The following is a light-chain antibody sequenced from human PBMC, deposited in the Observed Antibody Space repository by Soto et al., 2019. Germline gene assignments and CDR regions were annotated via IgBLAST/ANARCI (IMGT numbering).Light chain of an antibody. J-gene: IGLJ1*01. CDR1: SSNIGAGYD. CDR2: DDS. Sequence: QSVLTQPPSVSGAPGQRVTSSCTGSSSNIGAGYDLHWNLHLPGTAPKLLVPDDSNRPSGVPDRFSGSRSGTSASLAITGLQAYDEADYYCQAFDSSRSAYVFGTGTKVTVL. CDR3: QAFDSSRSAYV. V-gene: IGLV1-40*01.